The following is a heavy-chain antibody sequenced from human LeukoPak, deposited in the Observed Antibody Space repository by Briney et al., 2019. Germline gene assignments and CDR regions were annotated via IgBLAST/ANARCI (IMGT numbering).Heavy chain of an antibody. V-gene: IGHV4-59*01. CDR1: GGSISSYY. D-gene: IGHD3-3*01. CDR3: ARDTKTGYFDL. CDR2: IYYSGST. J-gene: IGHJ2*01. Sequence: SETLSLTCTVSGGSISSYYWSGIRQPPGKGLEWIGYIYYSGSTNYNPSLKSRVTISVDTSKNQFSLKLSSVTAADTAVYYCARDTKTGYFDLWGRGTLVTVSS.